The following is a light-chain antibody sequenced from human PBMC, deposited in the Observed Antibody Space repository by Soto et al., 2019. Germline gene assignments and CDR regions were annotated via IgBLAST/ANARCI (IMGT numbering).Light chain of an antibody. Sequence: QAVVTQEPSLTVSPGGTVTLTCASSAGPVTSDYYPNWFQQKPGQAPRSLIYATSNKHSWTPARFSGSLLVGKAALTLSGVQPGDEADYYCLLCSSTSHVWEFGGGIKLTVL. CDR2: ATS. CDR1: AGPVTSDYY. J-gene: IGLJ3*02. V-gene: IGLV7-43*01. CDR3: LLCSSTSHVWE.